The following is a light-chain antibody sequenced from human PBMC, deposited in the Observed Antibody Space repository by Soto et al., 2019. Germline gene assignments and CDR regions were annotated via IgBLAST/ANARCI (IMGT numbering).Light chain of an antibody. CDR1: QGISNY. Sequence: DIQMTQSPSSLSASVGDRVTITCRASQGISNYLAWYQQKPGKVPKLLIYAASTLQSGVPSRFSGSGSGTYFTFIISSLQPEDVATYYCQKYNSAPRTFGQGTKVEIK. CDR3: QKYNSAPRT. CDR2: AAS. J-gene: IGKJ1*01. V-gene: IGKV1-27*01.